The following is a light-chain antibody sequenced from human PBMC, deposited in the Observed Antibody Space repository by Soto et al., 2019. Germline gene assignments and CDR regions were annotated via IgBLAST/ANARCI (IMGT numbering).Light chain of an antibody. Sequence: QSVLTQPPSVSGAPGQRVTISCTGSSSNIGAGYDVHWYQQLPGTAPKLLIYGNTNRPSGVPDRSSGSKSGTSASLAITGLQAEDEADYYCQSYDSRLSAYYVFGTGTKVTVL. CDR1: SSNIGAGYD. CDR3: QSYDSRLSAYYV. V-gene: IGLV1-40*01. J-gene: IGLJ1*01. CDR2: GNT.